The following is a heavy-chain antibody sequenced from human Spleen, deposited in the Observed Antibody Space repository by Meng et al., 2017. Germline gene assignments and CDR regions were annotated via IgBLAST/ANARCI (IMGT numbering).Heavy chain of an antibody. CDR1: GGSISSDTW. CDR3: ARGSGGSV. CDR2: IYHTGST. J-gene: IGHJ4*02. Sequence: QVQLQESGPGLVKPSETLSLTCAVSGGSISSDTWWSWVRQPPGKGLEWIGEIYHTGSTNYNPSLKSRVTVSVDKSNNQFSLKLSSVTASDTAVYYCARGSGGSVWGQGTLVTVSS. V-gene: IGHV4-4*02. D-gene: IGHD3-10*01.